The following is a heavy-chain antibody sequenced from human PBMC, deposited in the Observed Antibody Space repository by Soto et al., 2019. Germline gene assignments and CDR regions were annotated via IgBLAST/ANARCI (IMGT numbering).Heavy chain of an antibody. CDR1: GFTFDDYA. J-gene: IGHJ3*02. CDR3: ASATYCSSTSCYEDDAFDI. Sequence: EVQLVESGGGLVQPGRSLRLSCAASGFTFDDYAMHWVRQAPGKGLEWVSGISWNSGSIGYADSMKGRFTISRDNAKNSLNLQMNSLRAEDTALYYCASATYCSSTSCYEDDAFDIWGQGTMVTFSS. D-gene: IGHD2-2*01. V-gene: IGHV3-9*01. CDR2: ISWNSGSI.